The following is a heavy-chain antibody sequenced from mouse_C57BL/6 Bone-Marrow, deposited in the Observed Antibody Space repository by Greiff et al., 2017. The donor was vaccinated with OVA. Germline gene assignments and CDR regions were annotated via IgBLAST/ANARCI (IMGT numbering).Heavy chain of an antibody. CDR1: GSSITSGYD. CDR3: ARNWDGWFAY. CDR2: ISYSGST. V-gene: IGHV3-1*01. Sequence: EVKLMESGPGMVKPSQSFSLTCTVTGSSITSGYDWHWIRHFPGNKLDWMGYISYSGSTNYNPSLKSRISITHDTSKNHFFLKLNSVTTEDTATYYCARNWDGWFAYWGQGTLVTVSA. D-gene: IGHD4-1*01. J-gene: IGHJ3*01.